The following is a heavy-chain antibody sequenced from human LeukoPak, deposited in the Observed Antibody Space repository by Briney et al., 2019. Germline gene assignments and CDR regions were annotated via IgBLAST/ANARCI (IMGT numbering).Heavy chain of an antibody. V-gene: IGHV4-59*11. D-gene: IGHD2-8*01. Sequence: PSGTLSLTCSVSGGSIRNHHWTWIRQSPGQGLEWIGHVFFTEGTNYSPSLRGRITISADRSKNQIYLKLGSVTAADTAVYYCARELYHFDRWGKGALVTVSS. CDR1: GGSIRNHH. J-gene: IGHJ4*02. CDR3: ARELYHFDR. CDR2: VFFTEGT.